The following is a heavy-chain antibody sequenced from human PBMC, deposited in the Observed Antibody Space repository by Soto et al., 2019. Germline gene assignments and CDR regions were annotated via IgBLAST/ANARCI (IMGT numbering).Heavy chain of an antibody. Sequence: EVQLLESGGGLVQPGGSLRLSCAAAGFTFSSYAMSWVGQAPEKGLEWVSAISGSGGSTYYADSVKGRFTISRDNSKNPLYLQMNSLRAEDTAVYYCAKGSSGWYERFDYWGQGTLVTVSS. CDR2: ISGSGGST. V-gene: IGHV3-23*01. J-gene: IGHJ4*02. CDR3: AKGSSGWYERFDY. CDR1: GFTFSSYA. D-gene: IGHD6-19*01.